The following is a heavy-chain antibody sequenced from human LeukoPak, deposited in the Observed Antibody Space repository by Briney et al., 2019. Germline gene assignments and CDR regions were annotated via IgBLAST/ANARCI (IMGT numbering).Heavy chain of an antibody. CDR3: ARDTGYCSSTSCQDYSPCWDFDL. V-gene: IGHV4-59*01. J-gene: IGHJ2*01. CDR1: GGSISTYY. Sequence: QASETLSLTRTVSGGSISTYYWSWIRQPPGRGLEWIGYIYYTGSTNYHPSLKSRVTMSVDTSKNHFSLKLSSVTAADTAVYYCARDTGYCSSTSCQDYSPCWDFDLWGSGTLVTVSS. CDR2: IYYTGST. D-gene: IGHD2-2*01.